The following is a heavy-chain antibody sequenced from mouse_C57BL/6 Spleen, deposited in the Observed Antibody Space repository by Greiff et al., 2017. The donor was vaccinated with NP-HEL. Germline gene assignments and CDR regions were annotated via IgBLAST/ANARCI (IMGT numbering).Heavy chain of an antibody. V-gene: IGHV5-17*01. J-gene: IGHJ3*01. Sequence: EVKVEESGGGLVKPGGSLKLSCAASGFTFSDYGMHWVRQAPEKGLEWVAYISSGSSTIYYADTVKGRFTISRDNAKNTLFLQMTSLRSEDTAMYYCARPGSSYPFAYWGQGTLVTVSA. CDR2: ISSGSSTI. D-gene: IGHD1-1*01. CDR3: ARPGSSYPFAY. CDR1: GFTFSDYG.